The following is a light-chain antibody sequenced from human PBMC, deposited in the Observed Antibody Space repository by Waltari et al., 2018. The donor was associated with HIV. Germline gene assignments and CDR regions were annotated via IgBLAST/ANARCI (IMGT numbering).Light chain of an antibody. J-gene: IGLJ1*01. CDR1: DFGGYNH. V-gene: IGLV2-14*01. Sequence: QSALTQPASVSGSPGQSITISCTGDFGGYNHVSWYQQHPGKAPKLMIYEVSNRPSGVSNRFSGSKSGNTASLTISGLQAEDEADYYCSSYTSSSTLSYVFGTGTKVTVL. CDR2: EVS. CDR3: SSYTSSSTLSYV.